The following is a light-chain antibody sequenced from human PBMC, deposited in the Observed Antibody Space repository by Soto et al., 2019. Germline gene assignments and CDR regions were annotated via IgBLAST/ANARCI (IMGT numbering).Light chain of an antibody. CDR2: KVS. CDR3: MQGTHLYT. V-gene: IGKV2-30*01. Sequence: VVMTQSPLSLPVTLGQPASISCRSSQSLVFSDGNTYLNWFQQRPGQSPRRLIYKVSNRDSGVPDRFSGSGSGTDFTLTISRVEAEDVGVYYCMQGTHLYTFGQGTKLEIK. CDR1: QSLVFSDGNTY. J-gene: IGKJ2*01.